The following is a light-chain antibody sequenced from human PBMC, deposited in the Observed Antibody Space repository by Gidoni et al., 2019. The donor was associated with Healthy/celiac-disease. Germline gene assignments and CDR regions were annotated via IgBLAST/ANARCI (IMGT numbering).Light chain of an antibody. CDR2: DAS. CDR3: QQRRNWPLT. Sequence: IMLTQPPGTLSLSPGERATLSCRASQSVSSYLAWYQQKPGQAPRLLIYDASNRATGIPARFSGSGSGTDFTLTISSLEPEDFAVYYCQQRRNWPLTFGGGTKVEIK. V-gene: IGKV3-11*01. CDR1: QSVSSY. J-gene: IGKJ4*01.